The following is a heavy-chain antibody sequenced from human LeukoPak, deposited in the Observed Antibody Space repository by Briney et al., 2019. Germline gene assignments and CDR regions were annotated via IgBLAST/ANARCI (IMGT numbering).Heavy chain of an antibody. CDR2: INWNGGST. J-gene: IGHJ4*02. CDR3: ARVGKHMSGFDY. CDR1: GFTFDDYG. Sequence: RAGGSLRLSCAASGFTFDDYGMSWVRQAPGKGLKRVSGINWNGGSTGYADSVKGRFTISRDNAKNSLYLQMNSLRAEDTALYYCARVGKHMSGFDYWGQGTLVTVSS. D-gene: IGHD3-10*01. V-gene: IGHV3-20*04.